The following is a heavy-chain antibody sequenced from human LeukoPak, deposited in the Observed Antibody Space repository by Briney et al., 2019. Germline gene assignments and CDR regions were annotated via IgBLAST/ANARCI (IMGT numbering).Heavy chain of an antibody. Sequence: GGSLRLSCAASGFTFSGSAMHWVRQASGKGLEWVGRIRSKANSYATAYAASVKGRFTISRDDSKNTAYLQMNSLRAEDTALYYCAKDADILTGYYRLGGAFDIWGQGTMVTVSS. J-gene: IGHJ3*02. CDR2: IRSKANSYAT. V-gene: IGHV3-73*01. D-gene: IGHD3-9*01. CDR1: GFTFSGSA. CDR3: AKDADILTGYYRLGGAFDI.